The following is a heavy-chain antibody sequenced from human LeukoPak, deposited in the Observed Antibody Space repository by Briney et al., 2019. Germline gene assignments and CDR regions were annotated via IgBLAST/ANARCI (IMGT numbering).Heavy chain of an antibody. Sequence: AGGSLRLSCAASGFTFSSYGIHWVRQAPGKGLEWVTFIPYDGSNKFYADSVKGRFTISRDNSKNTLYLQMNSLRPEDTAVYYCAKGFGEFSHYYYGMDVWGQGTTVTVSS. CDR2: IPYDGSNK. CDR1: GFTFSSYG. CDR3: AKGFGEFSHYYYGMDV. J-gene: IGHJ6*02. D-gene: IGHD3-10*01. V-gene: IGHV3-30*02.